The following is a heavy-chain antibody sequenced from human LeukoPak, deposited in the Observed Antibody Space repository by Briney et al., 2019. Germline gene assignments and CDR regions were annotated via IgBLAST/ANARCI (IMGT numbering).Heavy chain of an antibody. CDR1: GFTFSSYA. D-gene: IGHD2-2*01. J-gene: IGHJ6*02. Sequence: GGSLRLSCAASGFTFSSYAMSWVRQAPGKGLEWVSAISGSGGSTYYADSVKGRFTISRDNSKNTLYLQMNSLRAEDTAVYYCAKGGYCSSTGCYDYYYGMDVWGQGTTVTVSS. V-gene: IGHV3-23*01. CDR2: ISGSGGST. CDR3: AKGGYCSSTGCYDYYYGMDV.